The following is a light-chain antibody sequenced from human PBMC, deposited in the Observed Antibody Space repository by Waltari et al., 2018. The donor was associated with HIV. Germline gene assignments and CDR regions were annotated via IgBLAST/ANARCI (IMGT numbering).Light chain of an antibody. CDR3: VQGLQTPYT. Sequence: DIVMTQSPLSLPVTPCEPASISCRSSQSLLQSKGYTYLHWDLQKPGQSPQLLIYVVSNRASGVPDRISGSGSGTDFTLRISRVEAEDVGVYYCVQGLQTPYTFGQGTRLEIK. CDR2: VVS. V-gene: IGKV2-28*01. CDR1: QSLLQSKGYTY. J-gene: IGKJ2*01.